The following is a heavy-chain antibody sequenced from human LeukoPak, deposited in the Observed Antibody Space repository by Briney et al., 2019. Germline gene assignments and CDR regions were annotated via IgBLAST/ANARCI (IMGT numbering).Heavy chain of an antibody. Sequence: GGSLRLSCAASGFAFSSYWMNWVRQAPGKGLEWVANIKQDGSEKYYADSVRGRFTISRDNSKNTPYLQVNSLRVEDTAVYYCAKDIAARPEIDYWGQGTLVTVSS. J-gene: IGHJ4*02. CDR3: AKDIAARPEIDY. CDR2: IKQDGSEK. D-gene: IGHD6-6*01. CDR1: GFAFSSYW. V-gene: IGHV3-7*01.